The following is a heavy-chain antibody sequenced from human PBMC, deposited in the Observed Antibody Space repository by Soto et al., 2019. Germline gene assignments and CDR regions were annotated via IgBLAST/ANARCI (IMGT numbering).Heavy chain of an antibody. V-gene: IGHV4-34*01. CDR3: ARGRGHFDY. CDR2: INHSGST. J-gene: IGHJ4*02. D-gene: IGHD3-10*01. CDR1: GGSFSGYY. Sequence: PSETLSLTCAVYGGSFSGYYWSWIRQPPGKGLEWIGEINHSGSTNYNPSLKSRVTISVDTSKNQFSLKLSSVTAADTAVYYCARGRGHFDYWGREPWSPSPQ.